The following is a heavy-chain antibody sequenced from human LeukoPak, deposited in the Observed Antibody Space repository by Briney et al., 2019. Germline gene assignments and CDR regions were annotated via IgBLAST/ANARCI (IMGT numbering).Heavy chain of an antibody. CDR2: ISGGGGRT. CDR1: GFTFRYYA. J-gene: IGHJ6*03. Sequence: GGSLRLSCAASGFTFRYYAMSWVRQAPGKGLEWVSAISGGGGRTSYTDSVKGRFTISRDNAKNSLYLQMNSLRAEDTALYYCARQQLALYYYYMDVWGKGTTVTISS. V-gene: IGHV3-23*01. D-gene: IGHD6-13*01. CDR3: ARQQLALYYYYMDV.